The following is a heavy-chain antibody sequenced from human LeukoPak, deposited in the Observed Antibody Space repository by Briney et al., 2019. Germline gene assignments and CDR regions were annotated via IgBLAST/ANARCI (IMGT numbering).Heavy chain of an antibody. CDR1: GFTFSNYW. CDR3: ATVFEL. Sequence: QPGGSLRLSCAASGFTFSNYWMHWVRHVPGKGLVWVSRVNEDGSGTSYADSVKGRFTISRDNAKNTVYLQMSSLRVEDTAVYYCATVFELWGQGTLVTVSS. V-gene: IGHV3-74*01. CDR2: VNEDGSGT. J-gene: IGHJ4*02. D-gene: IGHD3-10*01.